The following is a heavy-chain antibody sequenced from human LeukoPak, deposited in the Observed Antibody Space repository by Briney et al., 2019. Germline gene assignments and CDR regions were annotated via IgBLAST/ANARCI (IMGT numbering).Heavy chain of an antibody. Sequence: SAKVSCKASGGTFSSYAISWVRQAPGQGLEWMGRIIPIFGTANYAQKFQGRVTITTDESTSTAYMELSSLRAEDTAVYYCARDRAGYYLDYWGQGTLVTVSS. D-gene: IGHD3-9*01. CDR2: IIPIFGTA. V-gene: IGHV1-69*05. CDR3: ARDRAGYYLDY. J-gene: IGHJ4*02. CDR1: GGTFSSYA.